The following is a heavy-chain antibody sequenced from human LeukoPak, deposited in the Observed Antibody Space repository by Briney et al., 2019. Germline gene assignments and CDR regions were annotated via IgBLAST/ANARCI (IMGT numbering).Heavy chain of an antibody. V-gene: IGHV4-59*01. CDR1: GDSISSYY. CDR3: ARAKYGDLVDS. Sequence: KPSETLSLTCTVSGDSISSYYWSWIRQPPGKGLEWIGHIYYSGNTNYNPSLKSRVTISIDTSKNQFSLKVSSVTAADTAVYYCARAKYGDLVDSWGQGTQVTVSS. CDR2: IYYSGNT. D-gene: IGHD4-17*01. J-gene: IGHJ4*02.